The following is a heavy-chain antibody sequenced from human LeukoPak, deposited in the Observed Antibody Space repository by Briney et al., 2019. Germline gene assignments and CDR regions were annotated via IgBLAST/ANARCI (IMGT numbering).Heavy chain of an antibody. CDR1: GFTFSDYY. CDR3: ARVSYYGSGTNY. Sequence: GGSLRLSCAASGFTFSDYYMSWIRQAPGKGLEWVSYISSSSSYTNYADSVKGRFTISRDNAKNSLYLQMNSLRAEDTAVYYCARVSYYGSGTNYWGQGTLVTVSS. V-gene: IGHV3-11*05. D-gene: IGHD3-10*01. CDR2: ISSSSSYT. J-gene: IGHJ4*02.